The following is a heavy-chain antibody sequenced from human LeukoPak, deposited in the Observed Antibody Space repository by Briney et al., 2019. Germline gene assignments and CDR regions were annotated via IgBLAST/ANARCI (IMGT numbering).Heavy chain of an antibody. D-gene: IGHD5-12*01. J-gene: IGHJ5*02. V-gene: IGHV4-31*03. CDR1: GGSISSGGHS. Sequence: SETLSLTCTASGGSISSGGHSWSWFRQHPGEGLEWIGYIYNSGTTYYNPSLRSRFTISVDTSKNQFSLKLSSVTAADTAVYYCAVYSGYDLSWFDPWGQGTLVTVSS. CDR2: IYNSGTT. CDR3: AVYSGYDLSWFDP.